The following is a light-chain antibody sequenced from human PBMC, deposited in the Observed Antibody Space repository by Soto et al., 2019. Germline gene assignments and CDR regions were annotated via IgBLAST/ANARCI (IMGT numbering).Light chain of an antibody. CDR2: AAS. CDR1: QGISSY. Sequence: IQLTQSPSSLSASVGDRVTITCRASQGISSYLAWYQQKPGKAPKLLIYAASTLQSGVPSRFRGSGSGTDFTLTISSLQPEDFATYYCQQYNSYPWTFGQGTKVDIK. J-gene: IGKJ1*01. CDR3: QQYNSYPWT. V-gene: IGKV1-9*01.